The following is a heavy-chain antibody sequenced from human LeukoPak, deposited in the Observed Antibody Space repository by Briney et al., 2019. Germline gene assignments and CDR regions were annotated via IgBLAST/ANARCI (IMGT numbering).Heavy chain of an antibody. Sequence: GGSLRLSCAASGFTFSDYYMSWIRQAPGKGLEWVSYISSSSSTIYYADSVKGRFTISRDNAKNSLYLQMNSLRAEDTAVYYCARDLTYYYDSSAPVAFDIWGQGTMVTVSS. D-gene: IGHD3-22*01. CDR3: ARDLTYYYDSSAPVAFDI. CDR2: ISSSSSTI. V-gene: IGHV3-11*04. CDR1: GFTFSDYY. J-gene: IGHJ3*02.